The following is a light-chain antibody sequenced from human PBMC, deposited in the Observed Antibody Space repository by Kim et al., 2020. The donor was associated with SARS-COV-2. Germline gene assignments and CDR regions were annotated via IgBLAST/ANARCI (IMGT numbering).Light chain of an antibody. CDR1: SSDVGGYNY. J-gene: IGLJ1*01. V-gene: IGLV2-14*03. CDR2: DVS. Sequence: GQSITISCTGTSSDVGGYNYVSWYQQHPGKAPKLIIYDVSKRPSGVSNRFSGSKSGNTASLTISGLQAEDEVDYFCSSYSTGSLYAFGTGTKVTVL. CDR3: SSYSTGSLYA.